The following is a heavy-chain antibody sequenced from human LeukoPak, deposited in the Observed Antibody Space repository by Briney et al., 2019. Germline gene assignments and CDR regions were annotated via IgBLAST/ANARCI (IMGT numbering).Heavy chain of an antibody. D-gene: IGHD6-13*01. CDR1: GYTLTELS. V-gene: IGHV1-24*01. CDR2: FDPEDGET. CDR3: ATQTAGSVPDDY. Sequence: ASVKVSCKVSGYTLTELSMHWVRQAPGKGLEWMGGFDPEDGETIYAQKFQGRVTKTEDTSTDTAYMELSSLRSEDTAVYYCATQTAGSVPDDYWGQGTLVTVSS. J-gene: IGHJ4*02.